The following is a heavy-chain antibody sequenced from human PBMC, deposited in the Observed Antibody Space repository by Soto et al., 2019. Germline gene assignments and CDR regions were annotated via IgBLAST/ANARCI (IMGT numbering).Heavy chain of an antibody. CDR3: ARDGNSNANHIAL. D-gene: IGHD2-2*01. CDR2: IFYTGKA. J-gene: IGHJ5*02. CDR1: GDSLHIGSYY. V-gene: IGHV4-31*03. Sequence: SETLSLTCSVSGDSLHIGSYYWTWIRQHPGKGLEWMGDIFYTGKAYYNPSLESRLSMSVDRSKNQFSLRLSSVTAADTAVYYCARDGNSNANHIALSGQGTLVTASS.